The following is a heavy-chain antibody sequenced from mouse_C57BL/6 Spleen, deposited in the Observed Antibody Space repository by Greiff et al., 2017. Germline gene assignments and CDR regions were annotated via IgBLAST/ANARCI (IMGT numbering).Heavy chain of an antibody. CDR1: GYTFTDYN. V-gene: IGHV1-22*01. CDR2: INPNNGCT. CDR3: AFYYDGSRYWYFDV. J-gene: IGHJ1*03. D-gene: IGHD1-1*01. Sequence: EVQRVESGPELVKPGASVKMSCKASGYTFTDYNMHWVKQSHGKSLEWIGYINPNNGCTSYNQKFKGKATLTVNKSSSTAYMELRSLTSEDSAVYYCAFYYDGSRYWYFDVWGTGTTVTVSS.